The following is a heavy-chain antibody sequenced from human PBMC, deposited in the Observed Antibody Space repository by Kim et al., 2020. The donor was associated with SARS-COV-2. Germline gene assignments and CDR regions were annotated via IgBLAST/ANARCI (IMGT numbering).Heavy chain of an antibody. CDR2: IIPIFGTA. CDR3: ARPRLSGGVITNLLDY. CDR1: GGTFSSYA. J-gene: IGHJ4*02. V-gene: IGHV1-69*13. Sequence: SVKVSCKASGGTFSSYAISWVRQAPGQGLEWMGGIIPIFGTANYAQKFQGRVTITADESTSTAYMELSSLRSEDTAVYYCARPRLSGGVITNLLDYWGQGTLVTVSS. D-gene: IGHD3-10*01.